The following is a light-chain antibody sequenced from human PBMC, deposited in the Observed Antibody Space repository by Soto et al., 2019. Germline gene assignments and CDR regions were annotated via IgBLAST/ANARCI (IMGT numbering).Light chain of an antibody. V-gene: IGKV1-5*03. CDR2: KAS. J-gene: IGKJ2*01. Sequence: DIQMTQSPSTLSASVGDRVTITCRASQSISSWLAWYQQKPGKAPKLLIYKASSLESGVPSRFSGSGSGTEFTLTISSLQPDDFATYYCQHYKSYPYPFGQGTKVDI. CDR1: QSISSW. CDR3: QHYKSYPYP.